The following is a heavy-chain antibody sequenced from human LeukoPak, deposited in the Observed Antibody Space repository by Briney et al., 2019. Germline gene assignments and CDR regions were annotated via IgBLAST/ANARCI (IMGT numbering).Heavy chain of an antibody. CDR1: GFTFSSYG. CDR3: AKDVTTVTTRYCYMDV. J-gene: IGHJ6*03. CDR2: RRYDGSNK. D-gene: IGHD4-17*01. Sequence: GGSLRLSCAASGFTFSSYGMHWVRQAPGKGLEWVAFRRYDGSNKYYADSVKGRFTISRDNSKNTLYLQMNSLRAEDTAVYYCAKDVTTVTTRYCYMDVWGKGTTVTVSS. V-gene: IGHV3-30*02.